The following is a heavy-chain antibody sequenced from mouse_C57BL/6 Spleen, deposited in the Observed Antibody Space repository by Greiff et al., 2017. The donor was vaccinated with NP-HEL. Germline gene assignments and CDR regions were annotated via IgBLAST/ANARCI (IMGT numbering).Heavy chain of an antibody. CDR2: ISSGSSTI. Sequence: EVKVVESGGGLVKPGGSLKLSCAASGFTFSDYGMHWVRQAPEKGLEWVAYISSGSSTIYYADTVKGRFTISRDNAKNTLFLQMTSLRSEDTAMYYCARDDYDGAMDYWGQGTSVTVSS. CDR3: ARDDYDGAMDY. CDR1: GFTFSDYG. J-gene: IGHJ4*01. D-gene: IGHD2-4*01. V-gene: IGHV5-17*01.